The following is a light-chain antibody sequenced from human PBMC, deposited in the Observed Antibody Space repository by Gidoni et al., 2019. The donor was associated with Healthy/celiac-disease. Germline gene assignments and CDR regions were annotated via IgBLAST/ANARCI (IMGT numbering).Light chain of an antibody. CDR2: DFS. V-gene: IGLV2-14*03. J-gene: IGLJ3*02. CDR3: SSYTSSSTLAWV. Sequence: QYALPQPAPVSGSPGQSLTISCTVTSSDVGGYNYVSWYPQHPGKAPKLMISDFSNRPSGVSNRFSGSKSGNTASLTISALQAEDEADYYCSSYTSSSTLAWVFGGGTKLTVL. CDR1: SSDVGGYNY.